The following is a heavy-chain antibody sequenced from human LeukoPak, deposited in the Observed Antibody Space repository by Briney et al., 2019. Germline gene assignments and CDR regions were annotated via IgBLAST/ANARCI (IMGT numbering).Heavy chain of an antibody. CDR2: ISASGGST. CDR3: ALNGKHWATPFDY. V-gene: IGHV3-23*01. J-gene: IGHJ4*02. Sequence: TGGSLRLSCAASGFTFSTYAKTWVRQAPGKGLEWVSAISASGGSTYYADSVKGRFTISRDNSKNTLYLQMNSLRAEDTAVYYCALNGKHWATPFDYWGQGTLVTVSS. D-gene: IGHD7-27*01. CDR1: GFTFSTYA.